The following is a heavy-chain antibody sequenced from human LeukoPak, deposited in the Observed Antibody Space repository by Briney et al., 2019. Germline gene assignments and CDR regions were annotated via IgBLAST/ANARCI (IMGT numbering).Heavy chain of an antibody. CDR3: VKSYYDSTGYSGWFDP. CDR1: GGSFSSGRDY. D-gene: IGHD3-22*01. V-gene: IGHV4-61*02. CDR2: IYTSGST. Sequence: SQTLSLTYTVSGGSFSSGRDYWNWIRQPAGKGLEWIGRIYTSGSTHYNPSLKSRVTMSLDTSRNQVSLKLSSVAAADTAIYYCVKSYYDSTGYSGWFDPWGQGTLVTASS. J-gene: IGHJ5*02.